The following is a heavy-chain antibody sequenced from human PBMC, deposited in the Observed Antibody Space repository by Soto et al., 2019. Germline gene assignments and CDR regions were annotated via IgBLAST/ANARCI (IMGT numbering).Heavy chain of an antibody. CDR3: ARCHNPPFDD. D-gene: IGHD1-20*01. V-gene: IGHV1-69*01. J-gene: IGHJ4*02. CDR2: IIPIFGTV. CDR1: GGTFSSYA. Sequence: QVQLVQSGAEVKKPGSSVKVSCKASGGTFSSYAISWVLQAPGQGLEWMGAIIPIFGTVNYAEKFHIRVTITADESTSTAYMVLSSLRSEDKAVYYCARCHNPPFDDWGQGTMVTVSS.